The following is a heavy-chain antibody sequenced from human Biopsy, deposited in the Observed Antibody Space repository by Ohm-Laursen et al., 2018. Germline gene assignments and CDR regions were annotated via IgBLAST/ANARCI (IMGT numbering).Heavy chain of an antibody. CDR1: GDSVTSDNYF. CDR3: ARHVVLTKPRRAFDI. Sequence: SETLSLTCTVSGDSVTSDNYFWAWIRQPPGKGLEWIGSKHYRGGSYSNPSLRSRVAMSVDTAKNQISLTLASATAADTAVYFCARHVVLTKPRRAFDIWGQGTVVTVSS. D-gene: IGHD2-21*02. J-gene: IGHJ3*02. CDR2: KHYRGGS. V-gene: IGHV4-39*01.